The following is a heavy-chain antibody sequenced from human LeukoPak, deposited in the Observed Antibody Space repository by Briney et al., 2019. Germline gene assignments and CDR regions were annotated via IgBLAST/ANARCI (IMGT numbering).Heavy chain of an antibody. Sequence: GGSLRLSGAASGFTFDDYAMHWVRQAPGKGLEWVSGISWNSGSIGYADSVKGRFTISRDNAKNSLYLQMNSLRAEDTALYYCAKDIEYSSSSVDYWGQGTLVTVSS. J-gene: IGHJ4*02. CDR3: AKDIEYSSSSVDY. D-gene: IGHD6-6*01. V-gene: IGHV3-9*01. CDR1: GFTFDDYA. CDR2: ISWNSGSI.